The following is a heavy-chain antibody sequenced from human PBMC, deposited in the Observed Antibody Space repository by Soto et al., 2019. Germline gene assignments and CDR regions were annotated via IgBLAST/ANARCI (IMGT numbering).Heavy chain of an antibody. D-gene: IGHD3-16*02. CDR2: INPNSGGT. V-gene: IGHV1-2*02. Sequence: ASVKVSCKASGYTFTGYYMHWVRQAPGQGLEWMGWINPNSGGTNYAQKFQGRVTMTRDTSISTAYMELSRLRSDDTAVYYCARDLYYVWGSYRDFDYWGQGTLVTVSS. CDR1: GYTFTGYY. J-gene: IGHJ4*02. CDR3: ARDLYYVWGSYRDFDY.